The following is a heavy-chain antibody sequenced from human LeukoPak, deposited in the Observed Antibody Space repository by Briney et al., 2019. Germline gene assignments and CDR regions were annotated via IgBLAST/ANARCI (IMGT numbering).Heavy chain of an antibody. J-gene: IGHJ3*02. CDR1: GYAFTGYH. CDR2: IKPNNGGT. D-gene: IGHD6-19*01. Sequence: ASVKVSCKAPGYAFTGYHINWVRQAPGQGLEWMGWIKPNNGGTIYAQKYQGRVTMSADTSISTAYMDLSRLRSDDTAMFYCAISSVAVTGSAFDIWGQGTMVTVSS. CDR3: AISSVAVTGSAFDI. V-gene: IGHV1-2*02.